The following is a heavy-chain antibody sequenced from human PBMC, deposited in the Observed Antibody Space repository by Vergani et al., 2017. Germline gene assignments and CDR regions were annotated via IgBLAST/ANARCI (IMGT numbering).Heavy chain of an antibody. CDR3: ARDKKTIFGVDLPDY. CDR1: GYTFTSYY. J-gene: IGHJ4*02. Sequence: QVQLVQSGAEVKKPGASVKVSCKASGYTFTSYYMHWVRQAPGQGLEWMGIINPSGGSTSYAQKFQGRVTMTRDTSTSTVYRELSSLRSEDTAVYYCARDKKTIFGVDLPDYWGQGTLVTVSS. V-gene: IGHV1-46*01. D-gene: IGHD3-3*01. CDR2: INPSGGST.